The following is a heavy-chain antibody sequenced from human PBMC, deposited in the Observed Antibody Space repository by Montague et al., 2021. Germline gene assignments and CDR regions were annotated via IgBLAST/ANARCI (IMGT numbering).Heavy chain of an antibody. D-gene: IGHD3-10*01. CDR2: MFYGGAT. Sequence: SETLSLTCTVSSGSIFHAHWSWVRQPPGKGLEWLGSMFYGGATSNNPSLKSQVTMSIDTSTNQFSLKLSFVTAADTAVYYCAKQDYFVSGTSYKGFDPWGQGSLVTVSS. V-gene: IGHV4-59*08. J-gene: IGHJ5*02. CDR1: SGSIFHAH. CDR3: AKQDYFVSGTSYKGFDP.